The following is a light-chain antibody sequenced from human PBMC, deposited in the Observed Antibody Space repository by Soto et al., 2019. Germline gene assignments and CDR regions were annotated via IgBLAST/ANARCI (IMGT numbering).Light chain of an antibody. CDR2: GAS. CDR3: QQRSNWPRT. CDR1: EGVGSS. Sequence: SPATLSLSPGERVTLSCRASEGVGSSLAWYQQKPGQAPRVLIYGASTTAPGIPARFSGSGSGTEFTLTISSLEPEDFAVYYCQQRSNWPRTFGQGTKVDIK. J-gene: IGKJ1*01. V-gene: IGKV3-11*01.